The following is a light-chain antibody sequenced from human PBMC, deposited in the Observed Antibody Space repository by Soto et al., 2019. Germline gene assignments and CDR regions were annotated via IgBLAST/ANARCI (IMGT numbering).Light chain of an antibody. Sequence: AIRMTQSPSSFSASTGDRVTITCRASQGISSYLAWYQQKPGKAPKLLIYAASTLQSGVPSRFSGSGSGTDFTLTISSLQSEDFAVYYCQQYNFWPSWTFGQGTKVDIK. CDR1: QGISSY. V-gene: IGKV1-8*01. CDR2: AAS. J-gene: IGKJ1*01. CDR3: QQYNFWPSWT.